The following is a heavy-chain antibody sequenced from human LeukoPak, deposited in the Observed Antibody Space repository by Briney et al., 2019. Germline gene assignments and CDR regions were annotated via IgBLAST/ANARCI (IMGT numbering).Heavy chain of an antibody. CDR1: GFTFSESW. CDR2: INHEGGGI. Sequence: GGSLRLSCAASGFTFSESWMTWVRQVPGQGLEWVAHINHEGGGIQYVGSVKGRFTISRDNAKGSVYLQMNSLRAEDTAIYHCATYIHWVAGDVWGQGTTVIVSS. J-gene: IGHJ6*02. V-gene: IGHV3-7*01. CDR3: ATYIHWVAGDV. D-gene: IGHD7-27*01.